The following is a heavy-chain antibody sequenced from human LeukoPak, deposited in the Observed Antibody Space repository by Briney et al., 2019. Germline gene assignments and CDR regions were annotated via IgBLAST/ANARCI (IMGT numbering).Heavy chain of an antibody. Sequence: ASVKVSCKASGYTFTRYAMNWVRQAPGQGLEWMGWINTYTGNPTYAQGFTGRFVFSLDTSVSTAYLQISSLKAEDTAVYYCARGTDYYDSSGYYYRFDPWGQGTLVTVSS. CDR2: INTYTGNP. J-gene: IGHJ5*02. CDR3: ARGTDYYDSSGYYYRFDP. CDR1: GYTFTRYA. V-gene: IGHV7-4-1*02. D-gene: IGHD3-22*01.